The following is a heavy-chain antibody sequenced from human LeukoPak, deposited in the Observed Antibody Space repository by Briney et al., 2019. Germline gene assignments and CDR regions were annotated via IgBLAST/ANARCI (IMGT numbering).Heavy chain of an antibody. CDR3: ARFPSGSYLLGAFDI. J-gene: IGHJ3*02. CDR2: IIPIFGTA. Sequence: SVKVSCKASARTLSSYAISWVRQAPGQGLEWMGGIIPIFGTANDAQKFQGRVTITTDESTSTAYMELSSLRSEDTAVYYCARFPSGSYLLGAFDIWGQGTVVTVSS. CDR1: ARTLSSYA. V-gene: IGHV1-69*05. D-gene: IGHD1-26*01.